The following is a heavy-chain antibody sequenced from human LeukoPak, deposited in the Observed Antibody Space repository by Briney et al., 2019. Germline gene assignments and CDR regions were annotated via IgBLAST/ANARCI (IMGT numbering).Heavy chain of an antibody. J-gene: IGHJ4*02. V-gene: IGHV4-39*02. CDR3: ARLVAVAGAFDY. Sequence: SETLSLTCTVSGGSIGSSNYYWGWIRQPPGKGLEWIGEIYYSGSTYYNPSPKGRVTISVDTSKNHFSLKLSSVTAADTAVYYCARLVAVAGAFDYWGQGTLVTVSS. D-gene: IGHD6-19*01. CDR1: GGSIGSSNYY. CDR2: IYYSGST.